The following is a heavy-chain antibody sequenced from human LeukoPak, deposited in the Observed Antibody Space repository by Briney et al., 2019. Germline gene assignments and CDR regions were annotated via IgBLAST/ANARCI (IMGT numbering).Heavy chain of an antibody. D-gene: IGHD3-10*01. V-gene: IGHV4-34*01. J-gene: IGHJ6*03. CDR3: ARLPRGVMGFTFYYYYYMDV. CDR1: GGSFSGYY. CDR2: INHSGST. Sequence: SETLSLTCAVYGGSFSGYYWSWIRQPPGKGLEWIGEINHSGSTKYNPSLKSRVTISVDTSKNQFSLKLNSVTAADTAVYYCARLPRGVMGFTFYYYYYMDVWGKGTTVTVSS.